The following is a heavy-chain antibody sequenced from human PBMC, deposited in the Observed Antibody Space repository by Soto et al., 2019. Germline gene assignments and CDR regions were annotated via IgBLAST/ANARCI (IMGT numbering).Heavy chain of an antibody. Sequence: QVQLVQSGAEVKKPGSSVKVSCKASGGTFSSYTISWVRQAPGQGLEWMGRIIPILGIANYAQKFQGRVTITADKSTSTDYMELSSLRSEDTAVYYCARDALGYCSGGSCYVDYWGQGTLVTVSS. CDR3: ARDALGYCSGGSCYVDY. V-gene: IGHV1-69*08. CDR2: IIPILGIA. D-gene: IGHD2-15*01. J-gene: IGHJ4*02. CDR1: GGTFSSYT.